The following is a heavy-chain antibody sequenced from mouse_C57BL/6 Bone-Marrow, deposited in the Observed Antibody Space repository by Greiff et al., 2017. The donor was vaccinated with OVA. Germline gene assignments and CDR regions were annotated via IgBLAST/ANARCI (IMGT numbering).Heavy chain of an antibody. V-gene: IGHV14-4*01. J-gene: IGHJ3*01. Sequence: LVESGAELVRPGASVKLSCTASGFNIKDDYMHWVKQRPEQGLEWIGWIDPENGDTEYASKFQGKATITADTSSNTAYLQLSSLTSEDTAVYYCTTYSNQRAWFAYWGQGTLVTVSA. D-gene: IGHD2-5*01. CDR1: GFNIKDDY. CDR2: IDPENGDT. CDR3: TTYSNQRAWFAY.